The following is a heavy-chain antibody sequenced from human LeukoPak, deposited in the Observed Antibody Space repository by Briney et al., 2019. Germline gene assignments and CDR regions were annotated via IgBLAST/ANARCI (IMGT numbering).Heavy chain of an antibody. V-gene: IGHV1-2*02. CDR1: GYTFTGYY. CDR2: IHPHSGGT. D-gene: IGHD3-22*01. CDR3: ARDHEYYDSRGTSF. Sequence: ASVKVSCKSSGYTFTGYYIHWVRQAPGQGLGWMGWIHPHSGGTYYAEKFQGRVNLTRDTSISTAYMELSRLRSDDTAVYYCARDHEYYDSRGTSFWGQGTLVTVSS. J-gene: IGHJ4*02.